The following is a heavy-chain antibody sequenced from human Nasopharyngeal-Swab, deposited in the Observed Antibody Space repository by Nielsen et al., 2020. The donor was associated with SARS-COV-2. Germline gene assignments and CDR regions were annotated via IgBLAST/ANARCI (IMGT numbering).Heavy chain of an antibody. Sequence: GESLKISCAASGFTFSSYGMHWVRQAPGKGLEWVAVIWYDGSNKYYADSVKGRFTISRDNSKNTLYLQMNSLRAEDTAVYYCAREAAAGPYYYYGMDVWGQGTTVTVSS. D-gene: IGHD6-13*01. J-gene: IGHJ6*02. CDR1: GFTFSSYG. CDR2: IWYDGSNK. CDR3: AREAAAGPYYYYGMDV. V-gene: IGHV3-33*01.